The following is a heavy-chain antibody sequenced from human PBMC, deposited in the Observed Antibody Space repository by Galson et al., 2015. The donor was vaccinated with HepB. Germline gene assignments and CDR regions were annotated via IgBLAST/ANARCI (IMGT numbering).Heavy chain of an antibody. J-gene: IGHJ4*02. Sequence: PALVKPTQTLTLTCTFSGFSLSTSGMRVSWIRQPPGKALEWLARIDWDDDKFYSTSLKTRLTISKDASKNRVVLTMTNMDPVDTATYYCARMGYTGTFDYWGQGTLVTVSS. CDR1: GFSLSTSGMR. CDR3: ARMGYTGTFDY. V-gene: IGHV2-70*04. CDR2: IDWDDDK. D-gene: IGHD1-14*01.